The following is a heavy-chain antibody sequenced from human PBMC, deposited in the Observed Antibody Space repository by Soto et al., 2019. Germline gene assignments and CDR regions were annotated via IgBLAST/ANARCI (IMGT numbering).Heavy chain of an antibody. J-gene: IGHJ4*02. D-gene: IGHD2-15*01. CDR2: TSSNRTYI. V-gene: IGHV3-21*01. CDR3: ARLVVAASPFDY. Sequence: GGSLRLSCAASGFTFSSYWMHWVRQVPGKGLVWVSRTSSNRTYIYYADSVRGRFTISRDNAKNSLYLQINSLRAEDTAVYYCARLVVAASPFDYWGQGTLVTVSS. CDR1: GFTFSSYW.